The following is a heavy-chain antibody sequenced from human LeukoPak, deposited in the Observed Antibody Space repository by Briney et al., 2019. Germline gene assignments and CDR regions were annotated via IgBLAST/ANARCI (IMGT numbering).Heavy chain of an antibody. J-gene: IGHJ4*02. CDR1: GGSISSGGYY. Sequence: SQTLSLTCTVSGGSISSGGYYWSWIRQHPGKGLEWIAYVHNNGATYYKPSLKSRVTISVDTSKNQFSLKVSSVTAADTAVYFRARVTMVGIQGDYFDYWGQGTLVTVSS. V-gene: IGHV4-31*03. D-gene: IGHD3-10*02. CDR2: VHNNGAT. CDR3: ARVTMVGIQGDYFDY.